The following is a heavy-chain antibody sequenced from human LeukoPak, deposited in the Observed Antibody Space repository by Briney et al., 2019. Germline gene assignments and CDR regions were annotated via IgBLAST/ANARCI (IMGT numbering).Heavy chain of an antibody. V-gene: IGHV1-2*02. D-gene: IGHD1-1*01. CDR1: GYTFTDDY. Sequence: GASVKVSCKASGYTFTDDYMHWVRQAPGQGLEWMGWIDPDSGFTNYAQKLQGRVTMTRDTSISTAYVEVRSLRSDDTAVYYCAPTPEAYTSNWNVWGQGTLVTVSS. CDR2: IDPDSGFT. J-gene: IGHJ4*02. CDR3: APTPEAYTSNWNV.